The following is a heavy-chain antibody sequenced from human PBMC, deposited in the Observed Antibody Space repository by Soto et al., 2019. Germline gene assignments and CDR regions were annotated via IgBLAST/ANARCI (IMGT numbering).Heavy chain of an antibody. CDR3: ARDVVRYFGPFDY. D-gene: IGHD3-9*01. CDR1: GFTFSSYG. Sequence: QVQLVESGGGVVQPGRSLRLSCAASGFTFSSYGMHWVRQAPGKGLEWVAVIWYDGSNKYYADSVKGRFTISRDNSKNTLYLPLNSLRVEDTAVYYCARDVVRYFGPFDYWGQGTLVTVSS. J-gene: IGHJ4*02. CDR2: IWYDGSNK. V-gene: IGHV3-33*01.